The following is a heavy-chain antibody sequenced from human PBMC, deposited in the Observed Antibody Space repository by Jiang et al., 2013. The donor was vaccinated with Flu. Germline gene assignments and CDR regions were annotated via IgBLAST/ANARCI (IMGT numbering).Heavy chain of an antibody. CDR2: ISAYNGNT. V-gene: IGHV1-18*01. CDR3: AREDSGRGGY. J-gene: IGHJ4*02. D-gene: IGHD1-26*01. Sequence: SWVRQAPGQGLEWMGWISAYNGNTNYAQKLQGRVTMTTDTSTSTAYMELRSLRSDDTAVYYCAREDSGRGGYWGQGTLVTVSS.